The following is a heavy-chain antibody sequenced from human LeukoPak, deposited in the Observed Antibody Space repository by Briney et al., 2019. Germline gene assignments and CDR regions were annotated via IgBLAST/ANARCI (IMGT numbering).Heavy chain of an antibody. J-gene: IGHJ4*02. CDR2: IKSKTDGGTT. CDR3: TTDIYSSTTVITFDY. CDR1: GFTFSNAW. Sequence: GGSLRLSCAASGFTFSNAWMSWVRQAPGKGLEWVGRIKSKTDGGTTDYAAPVKGRFTISRDDSKNTLYLQMNSLKTEDTAVYYCTTDIYSSTTVITFDYWGQGTLVTVSS. V-gene: IGHV3-15*01. D-gene: IGHD4-17*01.